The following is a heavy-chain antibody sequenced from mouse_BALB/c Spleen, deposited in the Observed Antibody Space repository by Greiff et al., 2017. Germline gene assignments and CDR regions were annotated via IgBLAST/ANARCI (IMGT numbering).Heavy chain of an antibody. J-gene: IGHJ4*01. CDR3: AREITTVVGAMDY. Sequence: EVKLMESGGGLVKPGGSLKLSCAASGFTFSSYAMSWVRQSPEKRLEWVAEISSGGSYTYYPDTVTGRFTISRDNAKNTLYLEMSSLRSEDTAMYYCAREITTVVGAMDYWGQGTSVTVSS. D-gene: IGHD1-1*01. CDR2: ISSGGSYT. CDR1: GFTFSSYA. V-gene: IGHV5-9-4*01.